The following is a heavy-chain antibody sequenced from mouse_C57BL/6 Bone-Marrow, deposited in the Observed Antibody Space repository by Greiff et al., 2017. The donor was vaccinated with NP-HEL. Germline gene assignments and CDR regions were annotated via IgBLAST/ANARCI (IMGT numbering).Heavy chain of an antibody. CDR3: ARGDYLYYAMDY. V-gene: IGHV1-47*01. CDR2: FHPYNDDT. J-gene: IGHJ4*01. Sequence: VKVVESGAELVKPGASVKMSCKASGYTFTTYPIEWMKQNHGKSLEWIGNFHPYNDDTKYNEKFKGKATLTVEKSSSTVYLELSRLTSDDSAVYYCARGDYLYYAMDYWGQGTSVTVSS. CDR1: GYTFTTYP. D-gene: IGHD2-4*01.